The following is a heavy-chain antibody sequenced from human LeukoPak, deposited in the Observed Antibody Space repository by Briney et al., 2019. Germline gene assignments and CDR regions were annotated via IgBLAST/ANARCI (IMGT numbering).Heavy chain of an antibody. V-gene: IGHV4-39*07. Sequence: PSETLSLTRTVSGGSISSSSYYWGWIRQPPGKGLEWIGSIYHSGSIYYNPSLKSRVTISVDTSKNQFSLKLSSVTAADTAVYYCARAPFGGYYGSGNGRWFDPWGQGTLVTVSS. CDR1: GGSISSSSYY. CDR2: IYHSGSI. D-gene: IGHD3-10*01. CDR3: ARAPFGGYYGSGNGRWFDP. J-gene: IGHJ5*02.